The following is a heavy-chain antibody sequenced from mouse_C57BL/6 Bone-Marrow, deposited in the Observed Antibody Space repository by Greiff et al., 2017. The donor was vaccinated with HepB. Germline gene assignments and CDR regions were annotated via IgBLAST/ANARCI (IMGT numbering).Heavy chain of an antibody. CDR3: AREIYYYGSSHYFDY. J-gene: IGHJ2*01. D-gene: IGHD1-1*01. Sequence: EVQLQQSGPVLVKPGASVKMSCKASGYTFTDYYMNWVKQSHGKSLEWIGVINPYNGGTSYNQKFKGKATLTVDKSSSTAYMELNSLTSEDSAVYYCAREIYYYGSSHYFDYWGQGTTLTVSS. CDR2: INPYNGGT. CDR1: GYTFTDYY. V-gene: IGHV1-19*01.